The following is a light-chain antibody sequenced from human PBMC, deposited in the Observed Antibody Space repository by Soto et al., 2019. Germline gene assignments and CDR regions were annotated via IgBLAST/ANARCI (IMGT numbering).Light chain of an antibody. CDR1: QSLLHSNGYNY. V-gene: IGKV2-28*01. Sequence: IVMTQSPLSLPVTPGEPASISCRSSQSLLHSNGYNYLDWYLQKPGQSPQLLIYLGSNRSSGVPDRFSGSGSGTDFTLKISRVEAEDVGVYYCMQALQTIFGPGTKVDIK. J-gene: IGKJ3*01. CDR2: LGS. CDR3: MQALQTI.